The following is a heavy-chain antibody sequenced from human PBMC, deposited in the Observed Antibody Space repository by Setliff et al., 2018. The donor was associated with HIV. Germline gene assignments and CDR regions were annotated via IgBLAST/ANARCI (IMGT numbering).Heavy chain of an antibody. CDR1: GGSISSHF. V-gene: IGHV4-59*11. CDR3: ARPVSKYFYGMDV. CDR2: LYTSGSP. Sequence: PSETLSLTCTVSGGSISSHFWSWIRQPPGKGLEWIGTLYTSGSPIYNSSLKSRVTISGDPSNNQLSLSLSSVTAADTAVYYCARPVSKYFYGMDVWGLGTTVTVSS. J-gene: IGHJ6*02.